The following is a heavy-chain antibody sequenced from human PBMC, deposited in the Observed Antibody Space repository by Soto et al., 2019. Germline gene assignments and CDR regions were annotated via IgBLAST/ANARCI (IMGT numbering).Heavy chain of an antibody. CDR2: IIPIFGTA. CDR3: ASQYDILTGYLRGRFDP. J-gene: IGHJ5*02. CDR1: GGTFSSYA. Sequence: QVQLVQSGAEVKKPGSSVKVSCKASGGTFSSYAISWVRQAPGQGLEWMGGIIPIFGTANYAQKFQGRVTITADESTSTAYMELRSLRSEDTAVYYCASQYDILTGYLRGRFDPWGQGTLVTVSS. D-gene: IGHD3-9*01. V-gene: IGHV1-69*12.